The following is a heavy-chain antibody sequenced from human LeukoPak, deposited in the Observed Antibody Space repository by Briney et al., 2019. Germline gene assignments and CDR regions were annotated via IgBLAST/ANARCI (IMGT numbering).Heavy chain of an antibody. J-gene: IGHJ3*02. CDR1: GFTVSSNY. D-gene: IGHD6-13*01. CDR2: IYSGGST. Sequence: SGGSLRLSCAASGFTVSSNYMSWVRQAPGKGLEWVSVIYSGGSTYYADSVKGRFTISRDNSKNTLYLQMNRLRAEDTAVYYCARGGARYSSSWYAFDIWGQGTMVTVSS. CDR3: ARGGARYSSSWYAFDI. V-gene: IGHV3-53*01.